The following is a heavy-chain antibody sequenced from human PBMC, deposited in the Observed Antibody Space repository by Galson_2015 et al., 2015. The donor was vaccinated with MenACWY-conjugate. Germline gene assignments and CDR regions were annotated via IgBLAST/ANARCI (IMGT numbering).Heavy chain of an antibody. V-gene: IGHV3-74*01. CDR3: ARRTYIVARFDV. Sequence: SLRLSCAGSGFTFSTYWFHWVRQAPGKRLMWVSRIDNDGRRTPYADPVKGRFPISRDNAKNTLYLQVNSRRAVDTAVYYCARRTYIVARFDVWCHGTTLTVSS. CDR1: GFTFSTYW. D-gene: IGHD3-16*02. CDR2: IDNDGRRT. J-gene: IGHJ6*02.